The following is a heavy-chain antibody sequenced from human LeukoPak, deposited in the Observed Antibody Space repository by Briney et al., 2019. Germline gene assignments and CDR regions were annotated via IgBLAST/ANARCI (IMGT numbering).Heavy chain of an antibody. CDR2: IHYTGAT. J-gene: IGHJ4*02. CDR1: GGSITGYY. V-gene: IGHV4-34*01. CDR3: ARGNILTGYCFDF. D-gene: IGHD3-9*01. Sequence: SSKTLSLTCAVYGGSITGYYWSWIRQTPGRGLEWVGEIHYTGATSYNPSLKSRATISTDTSKNQFSLRLSSVTAADTAVYYCARGNILTGYCFDFWGQGALVTVSS.